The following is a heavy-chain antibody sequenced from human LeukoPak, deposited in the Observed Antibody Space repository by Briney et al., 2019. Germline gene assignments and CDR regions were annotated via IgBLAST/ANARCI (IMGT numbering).Heavy chain of an antibody. D-gene: IGHD3-10*01. CDR2: ISYDGSNK. Sequence: GGSLRLSCAASEFTFSSYAMHWVRQAPGKGLEWVAVISYDGSNKYYADSVKGRFTISRDNSKNTLYLQMNSLRAEDTAVYYCARVGYYGSGSPQAYYYYYGMDVWGQGTTVTVSS. CDR1: EFTFSSYA. J-gene: IGHJ6*02. V-gene: IGHV3-30-3*01. CDR3: ARVGYYGSGSPQAYYYYYGMDV.